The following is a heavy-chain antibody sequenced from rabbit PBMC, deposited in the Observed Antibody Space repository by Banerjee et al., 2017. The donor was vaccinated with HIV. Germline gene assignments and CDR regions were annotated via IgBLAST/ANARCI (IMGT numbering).Heavy chain of an antibody. CDR1: RFTLSSYW. CDR2: IWTYSSGST. D-gene: IGHD6-1*01. V-gene: IGHV1S45*01. CDR3: ARGNYAGYAGYGYALDAFDP. J-gene: IGHJ2*01. Sequence: QEQLVESGGDLVKPGASLTLTCTASRFTLSSYWMCWVRQAPGKGLEWIACIWTYSSGSTYYASGAKGRFTVSKTSSTTVTLQMTSLTAADTATYFCARGNYAGYAGYGYALDAFDPWGPGTLVTVS.